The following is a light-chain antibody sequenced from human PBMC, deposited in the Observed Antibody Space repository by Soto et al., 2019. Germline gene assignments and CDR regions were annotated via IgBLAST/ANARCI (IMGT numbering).Light chain of an antibody. J-gene: IGKJ3*01. CDR2: DAS. CDR3: QQYDNLPRT. V-gene: IGKV1-33*01. Sequence: DIQMTQSPSSLSASVGDRVTITCQASQDISNYLNWYQQKPGKAPKLLIYDASHLETGVPSRFSGSGSGTDFTFTISSLQAEDIATDYCQQYDNLPRTFGPGTKVDIK. CDR1: QDISNY.